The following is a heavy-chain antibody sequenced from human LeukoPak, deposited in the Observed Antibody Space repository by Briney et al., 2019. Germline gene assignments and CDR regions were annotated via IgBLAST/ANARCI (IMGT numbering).Heavy chain of an antibody. Sequence: SVKVSCKASGGTFSSYTISWVRQAPGQGLEWMGRIIPILGIANYAQKFQGRVTITADKSTSTAYMELSSLRSEDTAVYYCARDHGTDYDFWSGYFSHAFDIWGQGTMVTVSS. J-gene: IGHJ3*02. D-gene: IGHD3-3*01. V-gene: IGHV1-69*04. CDR1: GGTFSSYT. CDR2: IIPILGIA. CDR3: ARDHGTDYDFWSGYFSHAFDI.